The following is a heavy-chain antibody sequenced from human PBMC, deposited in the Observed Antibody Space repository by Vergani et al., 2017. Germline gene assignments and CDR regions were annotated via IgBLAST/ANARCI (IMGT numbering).Heavy chain of an antibody. CDR3: AKYYYDSSGYSPTVFDY. CDR1: GFTFSSYA. D-gene: IGHD3-22*01. V-gene: IGHV3-23*01. CDR2: ISGSGGST. Sequence: EVQLLESGGGLVQPGGSLRLSCAASGFTFSSYAMSWVRQAPGKGLEWVSAISGSGGSTYYADSVKGRFTISRDNSKNTLYLQMNSLRAEDTAVYYCAKYYYDSSGYSPTVFDYGGQGTLVAVSS. J-gene: IGHJ4*02.